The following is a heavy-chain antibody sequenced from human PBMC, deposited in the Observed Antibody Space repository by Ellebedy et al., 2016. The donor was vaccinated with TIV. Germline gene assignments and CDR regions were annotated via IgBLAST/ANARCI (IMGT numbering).Heavy chain of an antibody. CDR3: AGEVRYDFWRGPLDH. V-gene: IGHV4-59*11. CDR1: LGSIRSHY. D-gene: IGHD3-3*01. Sequence: SETLSLXXTVSLGSIRSHYWTWIRQPPGKGLEWIGDIYYTGSTSYSPSLTGRVTISIDTPKNQFSLKVTSVTAADTAVYYCAGEVRYDFWRGPLDHWGQGTLVTVSS. CDR2: IYYTGST. J-gene: IGHJ4*02.